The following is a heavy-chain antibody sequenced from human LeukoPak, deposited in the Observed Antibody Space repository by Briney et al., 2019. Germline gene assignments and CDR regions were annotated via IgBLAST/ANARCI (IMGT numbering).Heavy chain of an antibody. CDR3: ARDSGSDWYGHGGENYFDY. Sequence: GGSLRLSCAASGFTFSSYGMHWVRQAPGKGLEWVAVIWYDGSNKYYADSVKGRFTISRDNSKNTLYLQMNSLRAEDTAVYYCARDSGSDWYGHGGENYFDYWGQGTLVTVSS. CDR2: IWYDGSNK. D-gene: IGHD6-19*01. J-gene: IGHJ4*02. CDR1: GFTFSSYG. V-gene: IGHV3-33*01.